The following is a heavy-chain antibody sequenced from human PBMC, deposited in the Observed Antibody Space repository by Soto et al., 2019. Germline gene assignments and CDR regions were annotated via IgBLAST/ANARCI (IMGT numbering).Heavy chain of an antibody. Sequence: PGGSMRLSWAAAGFNFSSYWMSWVRQDPGKGLEWVANIKQDGSEKYYVDSVKGRFTISRDNAKNSLYLQMNSLRAEDTAVYYCARISSWYVRYFDYWGQGTLVTVSS. J-gene: IGHJ4*02. V-gene: IGHV3-7*01. CDR1: GFNFSSYW. CDR3: ARISSWYVRYFDY. CDR2: IKQDGSEK. D-gene: IGHD6-13*01.